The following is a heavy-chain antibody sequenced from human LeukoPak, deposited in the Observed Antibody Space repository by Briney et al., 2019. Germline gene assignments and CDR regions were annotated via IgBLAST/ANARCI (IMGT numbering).Heavy chain of an antibody. Sequence: GGSLRLSCAASGFTFSSYGMHWVRQAPGKGLEWVAFIRYDGSNKYYADSVKGRFTISRDNSKNTLYLQMNSLRAEDTAVYYCARDNYGDYLNWFDPWGQGTLVTVSS. CDR2: IRYDGSNK. D-gene: IGHD4-17*01. J-gene: IGHJ5*02. CDR1: GFTFSSYG. CDR3: ARDNYGDYLNWFDP. V-gene: IGHV3-30*02.